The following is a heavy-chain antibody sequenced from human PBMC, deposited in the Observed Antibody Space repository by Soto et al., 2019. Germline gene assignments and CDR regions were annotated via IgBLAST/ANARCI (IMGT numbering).Heavy chain of an antibody. Sequence: GASVKVSCKASGYTFTRYTMNWVRQAPGQRLEWMGWINPDNGNTKSSQKFQDRVIITRDTSASTTYMDLSSLIYEDTAVYYFGRGIATGQLDPWGQGTLVTVSS. V-gene: IGHV1-3*01. D-gene: IGHD2-15*01. CDR2: INPDNGNT. J-gene: IGHJ5*02. CDR1: GYTFTRYT. CDR3: GRGIATGQLDP.